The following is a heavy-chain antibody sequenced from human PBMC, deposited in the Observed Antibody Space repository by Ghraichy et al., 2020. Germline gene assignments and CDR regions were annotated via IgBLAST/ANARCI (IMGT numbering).Heavy chain of an antibody. CDR1: GFTFSSYG. J-gene: IGHJ3*02. CDR2: IRFDDNNK. V-gene: IGHV3-30*02. D-gene: IGHD1-26*01. CDR3: ARDVGAFDI. Sequence: GGSLRLSCVASGFTFSSYGMHWVRQAPGKGLEWVTFIRFDDNNKYYADSVKGRFTISRDNSKNTLYLQMNSLGTEDTAVYYCARDVGAFDIWGQGTMVAVSS.